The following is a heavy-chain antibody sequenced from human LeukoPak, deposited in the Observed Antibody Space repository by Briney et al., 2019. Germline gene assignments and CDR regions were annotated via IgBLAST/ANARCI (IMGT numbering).Heavy chain of an antibody. CDR3: AREVYYDSSGYYN. CDR1: GYTFTSYD. Sequence: ASVKVSCKASGYTFTSYDINWVRQATGQGLEWMGWMNPNSGNTGYAQKFQGRVTITRNTSISTAYMELSSLKSEDTAVYYCAREVYYDSSGYYNWGQGTLVTVSS. J-gene: IGHJ4*02. D-gene: IGHD3-22*01. CDR2: MNPNSGNT. V-gene: IGHV1-8*03.